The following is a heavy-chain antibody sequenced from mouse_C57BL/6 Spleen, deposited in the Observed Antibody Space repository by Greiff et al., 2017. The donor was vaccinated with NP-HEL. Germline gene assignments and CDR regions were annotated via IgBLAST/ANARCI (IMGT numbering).Heavy chain of an antibody. D-gene: IGHD2-1*01. J-gene: IGHJ4*01. CDR2: IYPGSGST. Sequence: QVQLQQPGAELVKPGASVKMSCKASGYTFTSYWITWVKQRPGQGLEWIGDIYPGSGSTNYNEKFKSKATLTVDTSSSTAYMQLSSLTTEDSAVYYCAKGAVYYGNYFYAMDYWGQGTSVTVSS. CDR3: AKGAVYYGNYFYAMDY. CDR1: GYTFTSYW. V-gene: IGHV1-55*01.